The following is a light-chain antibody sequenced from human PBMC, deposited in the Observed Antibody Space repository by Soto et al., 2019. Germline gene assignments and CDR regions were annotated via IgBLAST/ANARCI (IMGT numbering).Light chain of an antibody. CDR1: HSISNY. CDR2: DAS. CDR3: QQFAISTT. J-gene: IGKJ1*01. V-gene: IGKV1-39*01. Sequence: DIQMTQSPSSLSASVGDRVTITCRASHSISNYLNWYQQKPGKAPSLLIFDASTLHSGVPSRFSGSGSGTDFTLTISSLQPDDFATYYCQQFAISTTFGQGTKVDI.